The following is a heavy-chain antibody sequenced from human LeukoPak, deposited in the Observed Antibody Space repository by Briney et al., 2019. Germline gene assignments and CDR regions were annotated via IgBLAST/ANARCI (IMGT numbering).Heavy chain of an antibody. Sequence: ASVKVSCKVSVYNITELSMHWVGRAPGKGQEWMGGFDPEDGETIYAQKFQCRVTMTEDTSTDAAYMELTSLIYEDTAVYYCATTCGSGWYAQPYSFDYWGQGTLVTVSS. V-gene: IGHV1-24*01. CDR3: ATTCGSGWYAQPYSFDY. D-gene: IGHD6-19*01. CDR2: FDPEDGET. CDR1: VYNITELS. J-gene: IGHJ4*02.